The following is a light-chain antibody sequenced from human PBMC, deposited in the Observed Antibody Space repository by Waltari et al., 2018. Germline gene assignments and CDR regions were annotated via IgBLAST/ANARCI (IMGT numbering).Light chain of an antibody. J-gene: IGLJ3*02. CDR2: DVR. V-gene: IGLV2-14*01. CDR3: NSYAGSSSWV. Sequence: QSALTQPASVSGSPGQSITIPCTGTSSDLGFYNYVSWYQQHPGKAPKLMIYDVRERPSGVSNRFSGSKSGNTASLTISGLQAEDEADYYCNSYAGSSSWVFGGGTKLTVL. CDR1: SSDLGFYNY.